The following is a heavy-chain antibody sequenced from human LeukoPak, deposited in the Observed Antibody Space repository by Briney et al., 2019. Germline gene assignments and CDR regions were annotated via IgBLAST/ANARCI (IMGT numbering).Heavy chain of an antibody. Sequence: PGGSLRLSCAASGFTFSSYAMHWVRQAPGKGLEWVAVISYDGSNKYYADSVKGRFTISRDNSKNTLYLQMNSLRAEDTAVYYCARDQQPMTTVDPEPYYYYGMDVWGQGTTVTVSS. J-gene: IGHJ6*02. CDR1: GFTFSSYA. CDR2: ISYDGSNK. CDR3: ARDQQPMTTVDPEPYYYYGMDV. D-gene: IGHD4-23*01. V-gene: IGHV3-30-3*01.